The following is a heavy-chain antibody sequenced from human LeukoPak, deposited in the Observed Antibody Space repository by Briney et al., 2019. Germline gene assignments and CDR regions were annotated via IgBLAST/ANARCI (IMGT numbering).Heavy chain of an antibody. V-gene: IGHV3-30-3*01. CDR2: ISYDGSNK. CDR3: ARGRGWFDP. CDR1: GFTFSSYA. Sequence: GGSLRLSCAASGFTFSSYAMHWVRQAPGKGLEWVAVISYDGSNKYYADSVKGRFTISRDNSKNTLYLQMNSLRAEDTAVYYCARGRGWFDPWGQGTRVTVSS. J-gene: IGHJ5*02.